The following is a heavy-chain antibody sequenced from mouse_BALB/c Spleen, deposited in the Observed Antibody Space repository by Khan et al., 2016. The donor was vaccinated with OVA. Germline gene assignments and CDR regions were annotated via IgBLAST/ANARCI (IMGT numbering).Heavy chain of an antibody. Sequence: EVQLEESGPDLVKPSQSLTLTCTVSGFSFTSYGVSWIRQTPEKRLVWVVSIRSGGSNTYYPACVKRRFTITRDTAKNPLFLQMSSLTTEDTAMYCGRRHYSGSSFEYWGQGTTLTVSS. J-gene: IGHJ2*01. V-gene: IGHV5-6*01. CDR3: RRHYSGSSFEY. D-gene: IGHD2-12*01. CDR2: IRSGGSNT. CDR1: GFSFTSYG.